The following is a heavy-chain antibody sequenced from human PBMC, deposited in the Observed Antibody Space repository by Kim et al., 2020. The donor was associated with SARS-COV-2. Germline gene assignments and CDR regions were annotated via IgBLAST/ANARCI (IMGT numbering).Heavy chain of an antibody. CDR3: AVGSPPPYYYYGMDV. CDR2: ISAYNGNT. D-gene: IGHD1-26*01. CDR1: GYTFTSYG. Sequence: ASVKVSCKASGYTFTSYGISWVRQAPGQGLEWMGWISAYNGNTNYVQKLQGRVTMTTDTSTSTAYMELRSLRSDDTAVYYCAVGSPPPYYYYGMDVWGQGATVTVSS. V-gene: IGHV1-18*01. J-gene: IGHJ6*02.